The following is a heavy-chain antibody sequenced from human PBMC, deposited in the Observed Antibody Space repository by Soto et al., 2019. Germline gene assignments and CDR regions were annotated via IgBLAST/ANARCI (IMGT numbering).Heavy chain of an antibody. J-gene: IGHJ6*02. D-gene: IGHD2-8*01. CDR2: ISGNSDNI. Sequence: EVLLLESGGGVVQPGGSLRLSCAASGFTFSCYPMTWVRQAPGKGLEWVASISGNSDNIFYADSVKGRFTISRDNSKTTLYLQMNSLRAEDMAIYYCARILYASKRDGVDVWGQGTTVTVSS. CDR3: ARILYASKRDGVDV. CDR1: GFTFSCYP. V-gene: IGHV3-23*01.